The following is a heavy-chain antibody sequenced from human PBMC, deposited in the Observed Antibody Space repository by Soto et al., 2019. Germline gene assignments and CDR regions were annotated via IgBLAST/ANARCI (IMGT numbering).Heavy chain of an antibody. CDR1: GGSISSYY. D-gene: IGHD5-12*01. J-gene: IGHJ4*02. CDR2: IYYSGST. CDR3: ARVKGAYAIDY. Sequence: PSETLSLTCTGSGGSISSYYWSWIRQPPGKGLEWIGYIYYSGSTNYNPSLKSRVTISVDTSNNQFSLKLSSLTAEDTAVYYCARVKGAYAIDYWGQGTQVTVSS. V-gene: IGHV4-59*12.